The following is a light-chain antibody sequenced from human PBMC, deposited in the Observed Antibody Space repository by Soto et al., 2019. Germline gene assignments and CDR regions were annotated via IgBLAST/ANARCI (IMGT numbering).Light chain of an antibody. CDR2: KAS. CDR3: QQYNGYAGT. V-gene: IGKV1-5*03. J-gene: IGKJ2*02. Sequence: DTQMTQSPSTLSVSVGDRVTITCRASQSINSWLAWYQQKPGKAPKLLIYKASNLESGFPSRFSGSASGTEFALTISSLQPDDLATYYCQQYNGYAGTFGQGTKLEIK. CDR1: QSINSW.